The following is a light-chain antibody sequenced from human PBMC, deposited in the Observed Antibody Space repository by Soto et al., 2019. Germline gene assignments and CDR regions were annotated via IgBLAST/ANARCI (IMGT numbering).Light chain of an antibody. V-gene: IGLV2-8*01. Sequence: QSALTQPPSASGSPGPSVTISCAGTSSDVGGYNFVSWYQQHPGKVPKLMIYEVIKRPSGVPDRFSGSKSGNTASLTVSGLHAEDEADYYCSSYSGSDNFVVFGGGTKLTVL. CDR1: SSDVGGYNF. CDR3: SSYSGSDNFVV. CDR2: EVI. J-gene: IGLJ2*01.